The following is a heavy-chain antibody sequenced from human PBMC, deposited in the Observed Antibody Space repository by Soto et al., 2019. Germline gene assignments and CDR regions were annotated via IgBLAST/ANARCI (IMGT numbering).Heavy chain of an antibody. Sequence: GGSLRLSCVASGFNFETHDMHWVRQVTGKGLEWVAGIGTLFDRFYPDSVKGRFTNSRENAKTSVFLQMNKLRTGDTGIYYCARGRSNDFVSSPPPMFDPRGQGTLVTVSS. J-gene: IGHJ5*02. CDR2: IGTLFDR. CDR1: GFNFETHD. D-gene: IGHD1-1*01. CDR3: ARGRSNDFVSSPPPMFDP. V-gene: IGHV3-13*01.